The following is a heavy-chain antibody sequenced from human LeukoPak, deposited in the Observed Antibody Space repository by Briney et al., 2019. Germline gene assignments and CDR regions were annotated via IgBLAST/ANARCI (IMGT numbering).Heavy chain of an antibody. Sequence: GGSLRLSCAASGFTFSSYAMHWVRQAPGKGREYVSAISSNGGSTYYANSVKGRFTISRDNSNNTLYLQMNSLRAEDTAVYYCARDSNRGYSYGYFLVLAPVDYWGQGTLVTVSS. CDR2: ISSNGGST. CDR1: GFTFSSYA. D-gene: IGHD5-18*01. CDR3: ARDSNRGYSYGYFLVLAPVDY. J-gene: IGHJ4*02. V-gene: IGHV3-64*01.